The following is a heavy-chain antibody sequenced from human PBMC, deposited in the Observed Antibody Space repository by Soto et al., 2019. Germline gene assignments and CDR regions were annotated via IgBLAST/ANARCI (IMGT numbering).Heavy chain of an antibody. CDR1: GFTFSNYW. CDR2: TNQHGTII. Sequence: EVQLVESGGGLVQPGGSLRLSCEASGFTFSNYWFHWVRQAPGKGLVWVSRTNQHGTIIDYADFAKGRFTISRDNAKNLLYMKMNSLRARDTVVYFCKGGGGGGGGFWGQGTLVTVSS. CDR3: KGGGGGGGGF. D-gene: IGHD3-16*01. V-gene: IGHV3-74*01. J-gene: IGHJ4*02.